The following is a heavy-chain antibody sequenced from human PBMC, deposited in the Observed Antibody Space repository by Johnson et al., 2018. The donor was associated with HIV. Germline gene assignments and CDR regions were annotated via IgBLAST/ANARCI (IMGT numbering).Heavy chain of an antibody. J-gene: IGHJ3*02. D-gene: IGHD3-16*02. Sequence: VQLVEFGGGVVQPGKSLRLSCAASGFTFSTYAMHWVRQAPGKGLEWVAFISYDGSNKYYADSVKGRFTISRDNSKNTLYLQMNSLRAEDTALYYCARGSIMITFGGGIPDAFDIWGQGTLVIVSS. CDR1: GFTFSTYA. CDR3: ARGSIMITFGGGIPDAFDI. V-gene: IGHV3-30*14. CDR2: ISYDGSNK.